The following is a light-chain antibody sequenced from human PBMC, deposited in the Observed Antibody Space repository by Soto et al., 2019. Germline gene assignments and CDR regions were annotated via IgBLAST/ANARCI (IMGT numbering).Light chain of an antibody. V-gene: IGKV3-20*01. J-gene: IGKJ4*01. CDR3: QQYGSSHPI. Sequence: EIVLTQSPGTLSLSPGERATLSCRASQSVSSTYLAWYQQKPGQAPGLLLYGASNRASGIPDRFAGSGSGIDFTLTISRLEPEDFAVYYCQQYGSSHPIFGGGAKADIX. CDR2: GAS. CDR1: QSVSSTY.